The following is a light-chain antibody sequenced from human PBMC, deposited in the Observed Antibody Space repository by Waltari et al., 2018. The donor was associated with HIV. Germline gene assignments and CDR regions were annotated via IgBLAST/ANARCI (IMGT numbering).Light chain of an antibody. Sequence: VVTQSPATLSVSPGERANLSCRTSQSVRSNLAWYQQKPGQAPRLLFYGASLRATGTPARFSGSGSGTEFTLTISIVQSEDFAVYYCQQYNDWPPLTFGGGTKVEIK. CDR2: GAS. CDR1: QSVRSN. J-gene: IGKJ4*01. CDR3: QQYNDWPPLT. V-gene: IGKV3D-15*03.